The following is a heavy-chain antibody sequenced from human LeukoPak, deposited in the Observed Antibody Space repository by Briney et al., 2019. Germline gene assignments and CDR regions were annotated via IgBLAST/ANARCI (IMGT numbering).Heavy chain of an antibody. CDR1: GFTFSSYW. J-gene: IGHJ6*02. D-gene: IGHD3-22*01. CDR3: ARVPYYYDSSGYYYGGYYYGMDV. CDR2: IKQDGSEK. Sequence: GGSLRLSCAASGFTFSSYWMSWVRQAPGKGLEWVAHIKQDGSEKYYVDSVKGRFTISRDNAKNSLYLQMNSLRAEDTAVYYCARVPYYYDSSGYYYGGYYYGMDVWGQGTTVTVSS. V-gene: IGHV3-7*04.